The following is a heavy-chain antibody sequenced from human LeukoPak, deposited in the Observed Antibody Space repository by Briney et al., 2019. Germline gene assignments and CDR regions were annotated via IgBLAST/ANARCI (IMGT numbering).Heavy chain of an antibody. D-gene: IGHD5-18*01. CDR1: GGSISSYY. J-gene: IGHJ3*02. V-gene: IGHV4-59*01. Sequence: SETLSLTCTVSGGSISSYYWNWIRQPPGKGLEWIGHIYYSGSTNYNPSLKSRVTISVDTSKNQFSLKLSSVTAADTAVYYCARDSGYGEPFSMGIWGQGTMVTVSS. CDR2: IYYSGST. CDR3: ARDSGYGEPFSMGI.